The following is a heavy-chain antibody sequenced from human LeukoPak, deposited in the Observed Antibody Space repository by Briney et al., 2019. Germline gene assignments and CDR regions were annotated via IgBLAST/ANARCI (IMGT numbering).Heavy chain of an antibody. J-gene: IGHJ6*03. CDR3: ARRAKYGSGSYYHYYYYYYMDV. Sequence: ASVKVSCKASGYTFTSYDINWVRQATGQGLEWMGWMNPNSGNTGYAQKFQGRVTMTRNTSISTAYMELSSLRSEDTAGYYCARRAKYGSGSYYHYYYYYYMDVWGKGTTVTVSS. CDR1: GYTFTSYD. CDR2: MNPNSGNT. D-gene: IGHD3-10*01. V-gene: IGHV1-8*01.